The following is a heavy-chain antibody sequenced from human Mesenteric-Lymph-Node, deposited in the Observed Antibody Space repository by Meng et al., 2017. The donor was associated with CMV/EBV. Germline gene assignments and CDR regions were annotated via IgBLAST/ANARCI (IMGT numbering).Heavy chain of an antibody. V-gene: IGHV4-4*02. CDR1: SISSSDW. D-gene: IGHD3-10*01. Sequence: SISSSDWWTWVRQPPGKGLEWIGEIYHTGGTNYNPSLESRVTISVDKSKNQFSLRLSSVTAADTAVYYCARGVTMIRGLFWGRGYFDYWGQGTPVTVSS. CDR3: ARGVTMIRGLFWGRGYFDY. J-gene: IGHJ4*02. CDR2: IYHTGGT.